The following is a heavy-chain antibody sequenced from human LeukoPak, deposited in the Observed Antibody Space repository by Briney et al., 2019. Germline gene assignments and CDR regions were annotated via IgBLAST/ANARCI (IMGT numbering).Heavy chain of an antibody. D-gene: IGHD6-13*01. CDR2: IYPGESDT. CDR3: ARTHSIAAGTGKNWFDP. CDR1: GYSFTSYW. V-gene: IGHV5-51*01. Sequence: GESLKISCKGSGYSFTSYWIGWVRQMPGKGLEWMGIIYPGESDTRYSPSFQGQVTISADKSISTAYLQWSSLKASDTAMYYCARTHSIAAGTGKNWFDPWGQGTLVTVSS. J-gene: IGHJ5*02.